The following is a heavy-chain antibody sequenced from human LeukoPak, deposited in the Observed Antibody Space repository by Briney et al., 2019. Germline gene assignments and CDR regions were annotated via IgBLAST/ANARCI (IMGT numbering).Heavy chain of an antibody. J-gene: IGHJ3*02. CDR2: IYYSGST. D-gene: IGHD2-15*01. V-gene: IGHV4-59*01. CDR3: ARAPLGSYCSGGSCYFGVAFDI. CDR1: GGSISSYY. Sequence: SETLSLTCTVSGGSISSYYWSWIRQPPGKGPEWIGYIYYSGSTNYNPSLKSRVTISVDTSKNQFSLKLSSVTAADTAVYYCARAPLGSYCSGGSCYFGVAFDIWGQGTMVTVSS.